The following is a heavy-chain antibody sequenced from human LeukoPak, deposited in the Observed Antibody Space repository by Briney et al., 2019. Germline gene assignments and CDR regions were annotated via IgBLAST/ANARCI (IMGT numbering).Heavy chain of an antibody. J-gene: IGHJ6*03. Sequence: ASVKVSCKASGYTFTGYYMHWVRQAPGQGLEWMGWINPNSGGTNYAQKFQGRVTMTRDTSISTAYMELSRLRSDDTAVYYCARVGYCSGGSSYRYYYMDVWGKGTTVTVSS. CDR1: GYTFTGYY. V-gene: IGHV1-2*02. CDR3: ARVGYCSGGSSYRYYYMDV. CDR2: INPNSGGT. D-gene: IGHD2-15*01.